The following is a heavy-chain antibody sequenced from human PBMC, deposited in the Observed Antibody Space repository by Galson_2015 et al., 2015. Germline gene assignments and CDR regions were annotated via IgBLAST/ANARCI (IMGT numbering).Heavy chain of an antibody. CDR1: GGSISSSSYY. V-gene: IGHV4-39*07. Sequence: SETLSLTCTVSGGSISSSSYYWGWIRQPPGKGLEWIGSIYYSGSTYYNPSLKSRVTISVDTSKNQFSLKLSSVTAADTAVYYCARVSAAAATVQHWGQGTLVTVSS. CDR2: IYYSGST. D-gene: IGHD6-13*01. CDR3: ARVSAAAATVQH. J-gene: IGHJ1*01.